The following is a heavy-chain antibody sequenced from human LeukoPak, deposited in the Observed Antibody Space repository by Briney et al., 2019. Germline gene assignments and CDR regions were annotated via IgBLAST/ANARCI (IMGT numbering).Heavy chain of an antibody. D-gene: IGHD6-19*01. Sequence: GGSLRLSCAASGFTVSSNYMSWVRQAPGKGLEWVSVIYSGGSTYYADSVKGRFTISRDNSKNTLYLQMNSLRAEDTAVYYCARGSRGWYSYYWGQGTLVTVSS. J-gene: IGHJ4*02. CDR2: IYSGGST. CDR3: ARGSRGWYSYY. V-gene: IGHV3-53*01. CDR1: GFTVSSNY.